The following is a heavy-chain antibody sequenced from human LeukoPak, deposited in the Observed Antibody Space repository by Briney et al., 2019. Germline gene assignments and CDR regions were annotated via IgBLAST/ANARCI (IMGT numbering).Heavy chain of an antibody. D-gene: IGHD1-26*01. J-gene: IGHJ4*02. CDR2: ISAYNGNT. CDR1: GYTFTSYG. CDR3: ARSSDSGSYFDY. V-gene: IGHV1-18*01. Sequence: ASVKVSCKASGYTFTSYGISWVRQAPGQGLEWMGWISAYNGNTNYAQKLQGRVTMTTGTSTSTAYMELRSLRSDDAAVYYCARSSDSGSYFDYWGQGTLVTVSS.